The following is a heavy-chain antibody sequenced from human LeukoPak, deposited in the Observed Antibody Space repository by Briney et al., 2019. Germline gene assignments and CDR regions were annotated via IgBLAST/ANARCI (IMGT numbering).Heavy chain of an antibody. Sequence: PGGSLRLSCAASGFTFSSYGMHWVRQAPGKGLEWVAFIRYDGSNKYYADSVKGRFTISRDNSKNTLYLQMNSLRAEDTAVYYCAKDRGTVVRGVTPSLDYWGQGTLVTVSS. CDR1: GFTFSSYG. CDR3: AKDRGTVVRGVTPSLDY. V-gene: IGHV3-30*02. CDR2: IRYDGSNK. D-gene: IGHD3-10*01. J-gene: IGHJ4*02.